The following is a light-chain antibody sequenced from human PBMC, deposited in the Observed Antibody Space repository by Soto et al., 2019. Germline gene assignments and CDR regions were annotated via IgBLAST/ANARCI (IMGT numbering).Light chain of an antibody. J-gene: IGKJ5*01. CDR1: QSINIY. CDR3: QQSHTTPYT. Sequence: DSQMTQAPSSLSASVGDRVAITCRASQSINIYLNWYQQRPGRAPKLLIYAASNLQSGVPSRFSGDGVGTHFTLTISGLQPDDFATYHCQQSHTTPYTFGQGTRLEIK. CDR2: AAS. V-gene: IGKV1-39*01.